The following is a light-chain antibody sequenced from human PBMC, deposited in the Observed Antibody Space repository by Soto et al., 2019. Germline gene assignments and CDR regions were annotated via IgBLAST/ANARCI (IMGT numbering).Light chain of an antibody. CDR3: QQYHHWPPIT. J-gene: IGKJ5*01. V-gene: IGKV3-20*01. Sequence: EIVLTQSPGTLSLSQGERATLSCRASQIVSGSYLAWYRHKPGQAPRLLIYGASSRATGIPDRFSGSGSGTEFTLTISSLQSEDFAVYYCQQYHHWPPITFGQGTRLEIK. CDR1: QIVSGSY. CDR2: GAS.